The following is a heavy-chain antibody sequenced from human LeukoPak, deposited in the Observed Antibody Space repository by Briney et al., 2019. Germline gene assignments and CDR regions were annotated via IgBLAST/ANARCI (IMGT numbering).Heavy chain of an antibody. V-gene: IGHV3-74*01. CDR1: GFTFSRSW. Sequence: GGSLRLSCAASGFTFSRSWMHWVRQAPGKGLVWVSRVNSDGSTTRYADSVKGRFTISRDNSKKTLYLQVNSLRAEDTAVYFCAKELTTERTPGVDSWGQGTLVTASS. J-gene: IGHJ4*02. CDR3: AKELTTERTPGVDS. CDR2: VNSDGSTT. D-gene: IGHD4-17*01.